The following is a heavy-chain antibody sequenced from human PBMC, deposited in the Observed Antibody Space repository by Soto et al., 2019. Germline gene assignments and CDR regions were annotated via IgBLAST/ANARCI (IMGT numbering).Heavy chain of an antibody. CDR3: ARPNIRLTGTDAFDI. V-gene: IGHV4-59*08. CDR1: GGSISSYY. J-gene: IGHJ3*02. CDR2: IYYSGST. D-gene: IGHD1-20*01. Sequence: SETLSLTCTVSGGSISSYYWSWIRQPPGKGLEWIGYIYYSGSTNYNPSLKSRVTISVDTSKNQFSLKLSSATAADTAVYYCARPNIRLTGTDAFDIWGQGTMVTVSS.